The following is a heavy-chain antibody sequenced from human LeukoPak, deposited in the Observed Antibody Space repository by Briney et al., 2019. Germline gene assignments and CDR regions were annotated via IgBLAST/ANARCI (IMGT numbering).Heavy chain of an antibody. D-gene: IGHD3-22*01. J-gene: IGHJ4*02. Sequence: ASVKVSCKASGYSFTGYYMHWVRRAPGQRLEWMGWINPNSGDTHYTQKFQGRVTMTRDTSISTAYMELSGLRSDDTAVYYCAKPGYYSDTSGNLDYWSQGTLVTVSS. CDR3: AKPGYYSDTSGNLDY. CDR2: INPNSGDT. CDR1: GYSFTGYY. V-gene: IGHV1-2*02.